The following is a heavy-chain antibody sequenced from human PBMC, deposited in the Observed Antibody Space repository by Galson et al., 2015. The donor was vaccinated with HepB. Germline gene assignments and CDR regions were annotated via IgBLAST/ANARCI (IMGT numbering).Heavy chain of an antibody. D-gene: IGHD3-10*01. CDR3: ARGGYEEGDLIVVPATMVY. Sequence: TLSLTCGVSRGSISSDGYSWSWLRQPPGKGLEWIGYIFHSGNTYYNPSLKSRLTISMDRSKNQFSLRLASVTAADTAVYYCARGGYEEGDLIVVPATMVYWGPGILVTVSP. CDR2: IFHSGNT. J-gene: IGHJ4*02. V-gene: IGHV4-30-2*01. CDR1: RGSISSDGYS.